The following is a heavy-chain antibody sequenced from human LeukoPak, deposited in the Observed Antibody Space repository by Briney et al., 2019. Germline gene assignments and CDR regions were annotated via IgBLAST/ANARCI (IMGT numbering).Heavy chain of an antibody. Sequence: GGSLRLSRAASEFTFRSYRLSCVPDARGKGLEWVTNIQLEGRDKHYADSVKGRFTNSRDNAKNSLYLQMNSLRAEDTAVYYCAKDLQRITMVRGVPRWFDPWGQGTLVTVSS. J-gene: IGHJ5*02. D-gene: IGHD3-10*01. CDR2: IQLEGRDK. CDR1: EFTFRSYR. CDR3: AKDLQRITMVRGVPRWFDP. V-gene: IGHV3-7*05.